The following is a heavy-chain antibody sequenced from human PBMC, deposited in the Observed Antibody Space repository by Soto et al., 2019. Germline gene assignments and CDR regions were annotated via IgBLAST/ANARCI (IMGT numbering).Heavy chain of an antibody. CDR1: GGSISSGGYY. J-gene: IGHJ6*02. Sequence: SETLSLTCTVSGGSISSGGYYWSWIRQHPGKGLEWIGYIYYSGSTYYNPSLKSRVTISVDTSKNQFSLKLSSVTAADTAVYYCARDHGVGYYDPYYYGMDVWGQGTTVTVSS. D-gene: IGHD3-22*01. CDR2: IYYSGST. V-gene: IGHV4-31*03. CDR3: ARDHGVGYYDPYYYGMDV.